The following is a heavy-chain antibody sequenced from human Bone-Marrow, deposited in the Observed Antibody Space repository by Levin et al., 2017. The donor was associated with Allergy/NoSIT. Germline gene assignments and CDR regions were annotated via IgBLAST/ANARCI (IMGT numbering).Heavy chain of an antibody. V-gene: IGHV3-23*01. Sequence: GESLKISCAASGFTFNNYVMSWVRQAPGKGLEWVSAASGTTDSTYYADSVKGRFTISRDNSKNTLHLRMSSLRSEDTAVYYCAKPMTVGHWYFDLWGRGTLVTVSS. CDR1: GFTFNNYV. CDR2: ASGTTDST. CDR3: AKPMTVGHWYFDL. J-gene: IGHJ2*01. D-gene: IGHD4/OR15-4a*01.